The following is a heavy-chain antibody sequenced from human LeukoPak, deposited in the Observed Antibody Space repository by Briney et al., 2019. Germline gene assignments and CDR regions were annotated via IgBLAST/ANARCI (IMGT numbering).Heavy chain of an antibody. CDR2: INTNTGNP. D-gene: IGHD2-15*01. J-gene: IGHJ4*02. V-gene: IGHV7-4-1*02. CDR1: GYTFTNYP. CDR3: ARDTDCSGGRCYSRVGY. Sequence: ASVKVSCKASGYTFTNYPMNWVRQAPGQGLEWMGWINTNTGNPTYAQGFTERFVFSWDTSVNTAYLQINSLKPEDTAVYFCARDTDCSGGRCYSRVGYWGQGNVVTASS.